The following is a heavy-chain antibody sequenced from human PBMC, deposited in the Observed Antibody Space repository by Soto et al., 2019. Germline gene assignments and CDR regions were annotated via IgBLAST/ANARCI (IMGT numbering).Heavy chain of an antibody. J-gene: IGHJ5*02. CDR2: IHPGDSEN. D-gene: IGHD2-21*02. Sequence: PGESLKISCMGSGYSFSTYWIAWVRQMPGKGLEWMGIIHPGDSENTYNPSFQGQVTISADKSISTTYLQWSSLKASDTAVYYCARDLAYCGGDCYSGNWFDPWGQGTLVTVSS. CDR3: ARDLAYCGGDCYSGNWFDP. V-gene: IGHV5-51*01. CDR1: GYSFSTYW.